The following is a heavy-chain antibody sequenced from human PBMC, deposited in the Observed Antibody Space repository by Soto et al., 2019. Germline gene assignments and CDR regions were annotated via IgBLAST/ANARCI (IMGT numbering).Heavy chain of an antibody. CDR3: ARDSTVVTDNYFDY. V-gene: IGHV3-30-3*01. D-gene: IGHD2-21*02. Sequence: QVQLVESGGGVVQPGRCLRVSCAASGITFCTYALHWVRQAPGKGLEWVAVISSDGDKRYYADSLKGRFTISRDNSKNTLYLQMNSLRVEDSAVYYWARDSTVVTDNYFDYWGQATLVTVSS. J-gene: IGHJ4*02. CDR2: ISSDGDKR. CDR1: GITFCTYA.